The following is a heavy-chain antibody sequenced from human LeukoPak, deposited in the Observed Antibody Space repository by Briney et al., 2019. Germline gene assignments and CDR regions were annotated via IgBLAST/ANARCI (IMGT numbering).Heavy chain of an antibody. CDR3: ARDGGTYYMDV. Sequence: SETLSLTCAVYGGSFSGYYWSWIRQPPGKGLEWIGEINRSGSANYNPSLKSRVTISVDTSKNQVSLKLSSVTAADTAVYYCARDGGTYYMDVWGKGTTVTVSS. CDR1: GGSFSGYY. J-gene: IGHJ6*03. V-gene: IGHV4-34*01. CDR2: INRSGSA.